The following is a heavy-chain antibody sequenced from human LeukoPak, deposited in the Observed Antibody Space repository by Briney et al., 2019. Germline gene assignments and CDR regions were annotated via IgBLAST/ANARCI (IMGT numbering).Heavy chain of an antibody. CDR1: GFTFSSYA. CDR2: ISGSGGST. D-gene: IGHD6-13*01. V-gene: IGHV3-23*01. CDR3: AKDSAGYSSSWYVIESNWFDP. J-gene: IGHJ5*02. Sequence: GGSLRLSCAASGFTFSSYAMSWVRQAPGKGLEWVSAISGSGGSTYYADSVKGRFTISRDNSKNTLYLQMNSLRAEDTAVYYCAKDSAGYSSSWYVIESNWFDPWSQGTLVTVSS.